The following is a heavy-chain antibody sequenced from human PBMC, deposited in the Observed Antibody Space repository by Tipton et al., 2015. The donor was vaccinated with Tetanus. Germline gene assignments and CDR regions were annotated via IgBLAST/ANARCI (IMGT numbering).Heavy chain of an antibody. D-gene: IGHD4-11*01. CDR1: GYTFTSYY. CDR2: INPSGGST. J-gene: IGHJ6*02. V-gene: IGHV1-46*01. Sequence: QVQLVQSGAEVKKPGASVEVSCKASGYTFTSYYMHWVRQAPGQGLEWMGIINPSGGSTSYAQKFQGRVTMTRDTSTSTVYMELSSLRSEDTAVYYCARGPTVTTAHYYYGMDVWGQGTTVTVSS. CDR3: ARGPTVTTAHYYYGMDV.